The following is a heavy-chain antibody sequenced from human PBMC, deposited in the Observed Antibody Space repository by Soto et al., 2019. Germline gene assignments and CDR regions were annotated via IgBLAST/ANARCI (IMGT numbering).Heavy chain of an antibody. V-gene: IGHV1-18*01. CDR1: GYTFTSYG. CDR2: ISAYNGNT. Sequence: ASVKVSCKASGYTFTSYGISWVRQAPGQGLEWMGWISAYNGNTNYAQKLQGRVTMTTDTSTSTAYMELRSLRSDDTAVYYCARVDSGANARLGNWFDPWGQGTLVTVSS. J-gene: IGHJ5*02. CDR3: ARVDSGANARLGNWFDP. D-gene: IGHD2-8*01.